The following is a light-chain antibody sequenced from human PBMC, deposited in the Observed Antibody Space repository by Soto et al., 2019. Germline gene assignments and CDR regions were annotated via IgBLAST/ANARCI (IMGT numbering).Light chain of an antibody. V-gene: IGLV2-11*01. J-gene: IGLJ2*01. CDR3: CSYAGNYTLL. CDR2: DVS. CDR1: SSDVGGYNY. Sequence: QSALTQPRSVSGSPGQSVTISCTGTSSDVGGYNYVSWYQQHPGKAPKLMIYDVSKRPSGVPDRFSGSKSGNTASVAISGLQAEDEADYYCCSYAGNYTLLFGGGTKLTGL.